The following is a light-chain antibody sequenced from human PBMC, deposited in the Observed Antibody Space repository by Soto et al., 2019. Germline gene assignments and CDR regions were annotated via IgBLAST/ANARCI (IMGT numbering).Light chain of an antibody. J-gene: IGKJ4*01. CDR1: QSISSY. V-gene: IGKV1-39*01. CDR2: AAS. CDR3: QQSYSTLT. Sequence: DIQMTQSPSSLSASVGDRVTITCRASQSISSYLNWYQQKPGKAPKLLIYAASSLQSGVPSRFSGSGSGTDFTLTISSLQPEDFATYYWQQSYSTLTFGGGNKVEIK.